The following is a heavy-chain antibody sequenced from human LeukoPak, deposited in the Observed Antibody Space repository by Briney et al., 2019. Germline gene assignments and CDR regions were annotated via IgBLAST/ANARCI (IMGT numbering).Heavy chain of an antibody. CDR3: ARGYYSVTPGPFDP. Sequence: SETLSLTCAVSGGSISSSNWWSWVRQPPGKGLEWIAEIYHSGRTNYNPSLKSRVTISVDKSKNEFSLKLTSVTAADTAVYYCARGYYSVTPGPFDPWGQGTLVTVSS. CDR1: GGSISSSNW. D-gene: IGHD3-10*01. J-gene: IGHJ5*02. CDR2: IYHSGRT. V-gene: IGHV4-4*02.